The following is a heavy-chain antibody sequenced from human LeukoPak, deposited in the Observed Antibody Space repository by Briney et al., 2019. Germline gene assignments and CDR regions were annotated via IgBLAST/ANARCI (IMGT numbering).Heavy chain of an antibody. J-gene: IGHJ4*02. Sequence: PGGSLRLSCAASGVTFRRLWMSWVRQAPGKGLEWVAHINEDSSEKYYLDSVKGRFTISRDNAENSLFLQMTSLSAEDTAVYYCVRGGSDSSRYWVYWGQGTLVTVSS. D-gene: IGHD6-13*01. V-gene: IGHV3-7*01. CDR1: GVTFRRLW. CDR2: INEDSSEK. CDR3: VRGGSDSSRYWVY.